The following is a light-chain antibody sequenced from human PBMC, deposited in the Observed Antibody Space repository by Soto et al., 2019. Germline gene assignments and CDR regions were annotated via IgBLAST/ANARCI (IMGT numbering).Light chain of an antibody. J-gene: IGLJ2*01. CDR1: SSNIGRNS. Sequence: QSVLSQPPSASGTPGQTVTISCSGGSSNIGRNSVDWYQQFPGTAPRLLIYSGDQRPSGVPDRFSGSKSGTSASLAISGLQSADEADYYCAAWDDSPNLRLLFGGGTKVPVL. V-gene: IGLV1-44*01. CDR2: SGD. CDR3: AAWDDSPNLRLL.